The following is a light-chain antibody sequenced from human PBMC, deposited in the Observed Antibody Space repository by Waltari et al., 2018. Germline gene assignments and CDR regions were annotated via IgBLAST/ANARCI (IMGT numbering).Light chain of an antibody. V-gene: IGKV3-15*01. Sequence: EIVMTQSPATLSVSPGERATLSCRASQSVGINLAWYQLKPGQVPRLFIYGASTRATGFPARFSGSGSGTEFTLTISSLQSEDFAVYYCHQYNNWPRTFGQGTKVEIK. CDR3: HQYNNWPRT. J-gene: IGKJ1*01. CDR2: GAS. CDR1: QSVGIN.